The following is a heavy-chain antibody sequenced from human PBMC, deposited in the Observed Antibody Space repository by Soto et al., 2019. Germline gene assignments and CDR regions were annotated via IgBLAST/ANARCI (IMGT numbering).Heavy chain of an antibody. D-gene: IGHD2-2*03. Sequence: QVQLRESGPGLVKPSETLSLTCTVSGGSISRYYWSWIRQPPGKGLEWIGNIYYSGSTNYNPSLKSRVTISLDTSKNQFSLNLSSVTAADTAIYYCARATHLLGSRTFDIWGQGTMVTVSS. V-gene: IGHV4-59*01. J-gene: IGHJ3*02. CDR2: IYYSGST. CDR3: ARATHLLGSRTFDI. CDR1: GGSISRYY.